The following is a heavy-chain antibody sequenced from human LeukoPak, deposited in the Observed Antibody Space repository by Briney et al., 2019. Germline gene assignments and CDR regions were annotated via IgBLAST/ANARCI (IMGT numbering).Heavy chain of an antibody. Sequence: ASVKVSYKASGYTFISYDINWVRQATGQGPEWMGWMNPNSGNTGYAQKFQDRVTMTRNTSINTAYMELSSLRSEDTAVYYCARGTRTGGDGTAGTFDYWGPGTLLTASS. V-gene: IGHV1-8*01. CDR2: MNPNSGNT. D-gene: IGHD1-26*01. CDR3: ARGTRTGGDGTAGTFDY. J-gene: IGHJ4*02. CDR1: GYTFISYD.